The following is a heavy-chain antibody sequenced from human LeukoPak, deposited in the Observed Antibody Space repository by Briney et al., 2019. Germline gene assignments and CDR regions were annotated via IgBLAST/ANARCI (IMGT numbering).Heavy chain of an antibody. Sequence: PGGSLRLSCAASGFIVSSDYMSWVRQAPGKGLEWVSSITSSTRYIYYADSVKGRFTVSRDSAENSLYLQMNSLGAEDTAVYYCAREISSATYYRPYAFDIWGQGTMVTVSS. D-gene: IGHD1-26*01. CDR1: GFIVSSDY. V-gene: IGHV3-21*01. J-gene: IGHJ3*02. CDR2: ITSSTRYI. CDR3: AREISSATYYRPYAFDI.